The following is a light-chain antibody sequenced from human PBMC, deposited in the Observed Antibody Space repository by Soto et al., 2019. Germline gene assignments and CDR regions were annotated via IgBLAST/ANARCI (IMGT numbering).Light chain of an antibody. Sequence: QSVLTQPPSASGTPGQRVTISCSGSSSNIGSHTVTWYQQVPGTAPKLLIFSHNQRPSGVPDRFSGSKSGTSASLAISGLQPEDEADYCCAAWDDSLNEYVFGDGTKLTVL. CDR2: SHN. J-gene: IGLJ1*01. CDR3: AAWDDSLNEYV. V-gene: IGLV1-44*01. CDR1: SSNIGSHT.